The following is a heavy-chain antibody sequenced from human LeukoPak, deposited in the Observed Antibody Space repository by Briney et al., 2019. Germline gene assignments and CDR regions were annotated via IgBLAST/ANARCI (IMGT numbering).Heavy chain of an antibody. CDR1: GFTFSSYW. V-gene: IGHV3-74*01. D-gene: IGHD1-26*01. J-gene: IGHJ4*02. CDR3: VRSKEGAYDY. CDR2: IISDGSST. Sequence: PGGSLRLSCAASGFTFSSYWMHWVRQAPGKGLVWVSRIISDGSSTSYADSVKGRFTISRDNAKNTLYLQMNSLGAEDTAVYYCVRSKEGAYDYWGQGTLVTVSS.